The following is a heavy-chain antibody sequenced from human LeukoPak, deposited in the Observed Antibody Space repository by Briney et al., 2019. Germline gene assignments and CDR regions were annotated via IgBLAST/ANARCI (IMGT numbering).Heavy chain of an antibody. Sequence: SETLSLTCTVSGGSINSYYWGWIRQPPGKGLEWIGSIYYSGSTYYNPSLKSRVTISVDTSKNQFSLKLSSVTAADTAVYYCASALAAAVYYWGQGTLVTVSS. D-gene: IGHD6-13*01. CDR3: ASALAAAVYY. CDR1: GGSINSYY. J-gene: IGHJ4*02. V-gene: IGHV4-39*01. CDR2: IYYSGST.